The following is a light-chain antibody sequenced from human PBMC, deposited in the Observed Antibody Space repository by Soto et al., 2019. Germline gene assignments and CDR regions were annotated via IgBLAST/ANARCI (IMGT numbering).Light chain of an antibody. V-gene: IGKV4-1*01. CDR2: WAS. Sequence: DIVMTQSPDSLAVSLGERATINCKSSQSVLYSSNNKNYLAWYQQKPGQPPKLLIYWASTRESGVPDRFSGSGSGTKFPSNHHRLQAENVAVYYCQQYYSTPLTFGQGTKVEIK. CDR3: QQYYSTPLT. J-gene: IGKJ1*01. CDR1: QSVLYSSNNKNY.